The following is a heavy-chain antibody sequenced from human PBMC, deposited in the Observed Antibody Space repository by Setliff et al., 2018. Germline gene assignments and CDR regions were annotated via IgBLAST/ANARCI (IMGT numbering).Heavy chain of an antibody. D-gene: IGHD3-9*01. Sequence: ASVKVSCKASGYTFTSYALHWLRQAPGQRLEWMAYINGGNGNTHYSQKFRGRVTVTRDTSASTVFMERSTLSSEDTAVYYCEREVYDILTGYSYWYFDLWGRGALVTVSS. J-gene: IGHJ2*01. CDR1: GYTFTSYA. V-gene: IGHV1-3*01. CDR2: INGGNGNT. CDR3: EREVYDILTGYSYWYFDL.